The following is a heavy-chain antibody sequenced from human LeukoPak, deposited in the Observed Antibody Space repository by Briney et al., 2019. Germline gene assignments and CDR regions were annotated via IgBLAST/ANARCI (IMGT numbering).Heavy chain of an antibody. CDR3: ARCRTTVTAMPGY. D-gene: IGHD4-17*01. CDR1: GFPFSSYW. V-gene: IGHV3-7*03. J-gene: IGHJ4*02. CDR2: IKQDGSKK. Sequence: PGGSLRLSCVASGFPFSSYWMTWVRQAPGKGLEWVANIKQDGSKKSYVDSVKGRFTISRDNAKNSLYLQMNSLRAEDTAVYYCARCRTTVTAMPGYWGQGTLVTVSS.